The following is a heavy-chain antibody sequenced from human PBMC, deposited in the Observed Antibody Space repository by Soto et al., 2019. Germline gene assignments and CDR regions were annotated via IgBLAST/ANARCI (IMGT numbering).Heavy chain of an antibody. Sequence: GGSLRLSCAASGFTFSSYATSWVRQAPGKGLEWVSAISGSGGSTYYADSVKGRFTISRDNSKNTLYLQMNSLRAEDTAVYYCAKVGPHIVVVPAAVFDYWGQGTLVTVSS. CDR2: ISGSGGST. D-gene: IGHD2-2*01. CDR1: GFTFSSYA. J-gene: IGHJ4*02. CDR3: AKVGPHIVVVPAAVFDY. V-gene: IGHV3-23*01.